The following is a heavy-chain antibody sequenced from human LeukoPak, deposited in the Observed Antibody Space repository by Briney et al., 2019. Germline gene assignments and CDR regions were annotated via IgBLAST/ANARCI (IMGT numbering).Heavy chain of an antibody. CDR1: GYTFTSYY. D-gene: IGHD3-16*02. Sequence: ASVTVSCKASGYTFTSYYIHWVRQAPGQGLEWMGIINPSGGSTSYAQKFQGRVTMTRDTSTSTVYMELSSLRSDDTAVYYCARTEGDYVWGSYRFFGLYDYWGQGTLVTVSS. V-gene: IGHV1-46*01. CDR2: INPSGGST. CDR3: ARTEGDYVWGSYRFFGLYDY. J-gene: IGHJ4*02.